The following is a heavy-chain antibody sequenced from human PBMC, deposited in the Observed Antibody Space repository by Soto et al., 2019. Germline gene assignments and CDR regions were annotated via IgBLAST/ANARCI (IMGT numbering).Heavy chain of an antibody. CDR2: VYYSGST. V-gene: IGHV4-39*01. D-gene: IGHD3-22*01. CDR1: GGSVSSGSYY. CDR3: ARQTDSYYTFDAFDI. Sequence: SETLSLTCTVSGGSVSSGSYYWDWIRQPPGKGLEWIGNVYYSGSTNYNPSLESRVTISVDTSKNQFSLKLSSVTAADTAVYYCARQTDSYYTFDAFDIWGQGTMVTVSS. J-gene: IGHJ3*02.